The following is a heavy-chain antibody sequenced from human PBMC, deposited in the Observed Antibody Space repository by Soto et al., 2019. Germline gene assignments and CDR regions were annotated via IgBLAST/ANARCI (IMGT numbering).Heavy chain of an antibody. CDR2: IYYSGST. V-gene: IGHV4-31*03. CDR1: GGSIIDSGSFY. D-gene: IGHD2-15*01. Sequence: SETLSLTCSVSGGSIIDSGSFYWNWIRQHPGKGLEWIGYIYYSGSTYYNRSLKSRATISLDTSKNQFSLKLTSVTAADTAIYYCARGEVVASNWFDPWGQGTLVTVSS. CDR3: ARGEVVASNWFDP. J-gene: IGHJ5*02.